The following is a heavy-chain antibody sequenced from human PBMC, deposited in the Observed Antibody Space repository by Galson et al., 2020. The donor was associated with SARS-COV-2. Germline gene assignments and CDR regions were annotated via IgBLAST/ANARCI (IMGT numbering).Heavy chain of an antibody. J-gene: IGHJ3*02. Sequence: SETLSLTCAVYGGSFSGYYWSWIRQPPGKGLEWIGEINHSGSTNYNPSLKSRVTISVDTSKNQFSLKLSSVTAADTAVYYCARGSESAARGAFDIWGQGTMVTVSS. CDR2: INHSGST. CDR1: GGSFSGYY. V-gene: IGHV4-34*01. D-gene: IGHD6-6*01. CDR3: ARGSESAARGAFDI.